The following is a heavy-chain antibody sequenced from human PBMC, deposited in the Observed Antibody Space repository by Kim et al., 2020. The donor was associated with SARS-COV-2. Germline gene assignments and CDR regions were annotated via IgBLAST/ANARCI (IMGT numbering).Heavy chain of an antibody. D-gene: IGHD3-10*01. V-gene: IGHV3-30*01. CDR3: ATKNSVSYYGPFDY. J-gene: IGHJ4*02. Sequence: AGSVKGRFTISRDNSKNTQYLQINSLRAEDTAVYYCATKNSVSYYGPFDYWGQGTLVTVSS.